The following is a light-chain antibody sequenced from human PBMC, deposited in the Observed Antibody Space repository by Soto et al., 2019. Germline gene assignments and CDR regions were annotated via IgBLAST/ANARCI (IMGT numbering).Light chain of an antibody. CDR2: DVS. V-gene: IGLV2-14*01. Sequence: QSVLTQPASVSGSPGQSITISCTGSSSDVGAYNYVSWFQQHPGKAPKLMIYDVSNRPSGVSNRFSGSKSGNTASLTISGLQAEDESYDYCCSYTTSRTYVFGIGTKVTVL. CDR1: SSDVGAYNY. J-gene: IGLJ1*01. CDR3: CSYTTSRTYV.